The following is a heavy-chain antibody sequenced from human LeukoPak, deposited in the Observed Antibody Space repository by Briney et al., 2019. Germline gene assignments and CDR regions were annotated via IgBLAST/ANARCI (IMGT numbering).Heavy chain of an antibody. V-gene: IGHV4-39*01. Sequence: GSLRLSCAASGFTVSSNYMSWVRQPPGKGLEWIGSIYYSGSTYYNPSLKSRVTISVDTSKNQFSLKLSSVTAADTAVYYCARHPHCSSTSCYSGDWYFDLWGRGTLVTVSS. CDR1: GFTVSSNY. D-gene: IGHD2-2*02. J-gene: IGHJ2*01. CDR2: IYYSGST. CDR3: ARHPHCSSTSCYSGDWYFDL.